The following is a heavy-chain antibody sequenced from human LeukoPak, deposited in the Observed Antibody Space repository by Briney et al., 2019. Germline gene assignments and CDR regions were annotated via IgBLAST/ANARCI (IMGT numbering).Heavy chain of an antibody. D-gene: IGHD3-22*01. CDR1: GGSISSYY. Sequence: SETLSLTCTVSGGSISSYYWSWIRQPAGKGLESIGHISTSGSTNYNPSLKSRVTMSVDTSKNQFSLKLSSVTAADTAVYYCAREVVGSTVVITSFFGTAKRPNWFDPWGQGTLVIVSS. J-gene: IGHJ5*02. CDR2: ISTSGST. V-gene: IGHV4-4*07. CDR3: AREVVGSTVVITSFFGTAKRPNWFDP.